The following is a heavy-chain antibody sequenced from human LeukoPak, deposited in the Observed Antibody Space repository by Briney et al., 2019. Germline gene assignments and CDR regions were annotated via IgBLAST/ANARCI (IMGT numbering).Heavy chain of an antibody. CDR2: IYYSGST. CDR1: GGSISSSSYY. D-gene: IGHD3-10*01. J-gene: IGHJ6*03. V-gene: IGHV4-39*01. CDR3: ARLGSGRTHYYYYMDV. Sequence: SSETLSLTCTVSGGSISSSSYYWGWIRQPPGKGLEWIGSIYYSGSTYYNPSLKSRVTISVDTSKNQFSLMLSSVTAADTAVYYCARLGSGRTHYYYYMDVWGKGTTVTVSS.